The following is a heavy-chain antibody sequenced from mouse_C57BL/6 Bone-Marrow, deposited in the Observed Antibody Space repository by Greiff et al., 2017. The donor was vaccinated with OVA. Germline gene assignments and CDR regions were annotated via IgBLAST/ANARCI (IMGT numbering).Heavy chain of an antibody. Sequence: QVQLQQPGAELVKPGASVKLSCKASGYTFTSYWMHWVKQRPGQGLEWIGMIHPNSGSTNYNEKFKSKATLTVAKSSSTAYLQLSSLTTEDYPVYNGASYYSNVHWYVDVWGTGTTVTVSS. CDR1: GYTFTSYW. D-gene: IGHD2-5*01. CDR3: ASYYSNVHWYVDV. V-gene: IGHV1-64*01. CDR2: IHPNSGST. J-gene: IGHJ1*03.